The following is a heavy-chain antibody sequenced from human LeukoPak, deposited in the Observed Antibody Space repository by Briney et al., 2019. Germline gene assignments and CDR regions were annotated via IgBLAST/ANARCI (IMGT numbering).Heavy chain of an antibody. J-gene: IGHJ6*03. CDR3: AKAEYSSPDYHYYMDV. Sequence: GGSLRLSCAGSGFTFSSYWMSWVRQAPGKGLEWVANIKQDGSEKYYVDSVKGRFTISRDNAKNSLYLQMNSLRAEDTAVYYCAKAEYSSPDYHYYMDVWGKGTTVTVSS. V-gene: IGHV3-7*01. D-gene: IGHD6-6*01. CDR1: GFTFSSYW. CDR2: IKQDGSEK.